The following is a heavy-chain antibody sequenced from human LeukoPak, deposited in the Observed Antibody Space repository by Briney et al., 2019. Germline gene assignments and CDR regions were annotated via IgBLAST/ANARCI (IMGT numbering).Heavy chain of an antibody. D-gene: IGHD5-18*01. CDR3: AKATPGYSYDYPTVGFDY. J-gene: IGHJ4*02. CDR1: GFTFSSYA. Sequence: GGSLRLSCATSGFTFSSYAMSWVRQAPGKGLEWVSSISDTGGITYYADSVKGRFTISRDNSKKTLYLQMSSLRADDTAVYFCAKATPGYSYDYPTVGFDYWGQGTLVTVAS. CDR2: ISDTGGIT. V-gene: IGHV3-23*01.